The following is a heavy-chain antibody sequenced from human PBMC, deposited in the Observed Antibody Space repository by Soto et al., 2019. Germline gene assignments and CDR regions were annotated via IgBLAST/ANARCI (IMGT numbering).Heavy chain of an antibody. V-gene: IGHV1-3*01. J-gene: IGHJ4*02. CDR3: ARDGVAAGNINFDY. CDR1: GYMFTKSA. D-gene: IGHD6-19*01. Sequence: ASVKVSCKASGYMFTKSAMHWVRQAPGQRLEWMGWISGGNGNTKYSPKLQDRVTITRDTSASTAYMELSSLRSEDTALYYCARDGVAAGNINFDYWGQGTLVNVSS. CDR2: ISGGNGNT.